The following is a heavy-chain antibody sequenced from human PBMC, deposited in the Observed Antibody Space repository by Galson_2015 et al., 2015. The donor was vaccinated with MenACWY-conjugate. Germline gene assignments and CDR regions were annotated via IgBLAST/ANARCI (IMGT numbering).Heavy chain of an antibody. J-gene: IGHJ6*02. CDR1: GFTFSSYA. D-gene: IGHD3-22*01. Sequence: SLRLSCAASGFTFSSYAMHWVRQAPGKGLEWVAVISYDGSNKYYADSVKGRFTISRDNSKNTLYLQMNSLRAEDTAVYYCARELYYYDSSGIRLDGMDVWGQGTTVTVSS. CDR3: ARELYYYDSSGIRLDGMDV. CDR2: ISYDGSNK. V-gene: IGHV3-30*04.